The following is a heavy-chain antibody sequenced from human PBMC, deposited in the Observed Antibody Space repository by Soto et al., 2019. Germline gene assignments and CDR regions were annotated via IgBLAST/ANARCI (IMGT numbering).Heavy chain of an antibody. CDR3: AKVIVLGASTLEY. Sequence: EHALESGGGLVQPGGSLRLSCEASGFMFNHYAMAWVRQTPGKGLEWVSVISGSTGTTYYADSVKGRFTISRDNSKNTVYLQMNSLRVEDSALYSCAKVIVLGASTLEYWGPGTRVTVSS. CDR2: ISGSTGTT. V-gene: IGHV3-23*01. CDR1: GFMFNHYA. D-gene: IGHD6-6*01. J-gene: IGHJ4*02.